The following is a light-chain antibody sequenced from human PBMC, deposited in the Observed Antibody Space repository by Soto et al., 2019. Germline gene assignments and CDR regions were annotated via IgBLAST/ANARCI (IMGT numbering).Light chain of an antibody. CDR2: EGS. Sequence: QSALTQPASVSGSPGQSITISCTGTSSDVGSYNLVSWYQQHPGKAPKLMIYEGSKRPTGVSNRFSGSKSANTASLTISGLQPDDEAEYYCCSYGVRSTYVFGGGTKLTVL. J-gene: IGLJ3*02. CDR1: SSDVGSYNL. CDR3: CSYGVRSTYV. V-gene: IGLV2-23*01.